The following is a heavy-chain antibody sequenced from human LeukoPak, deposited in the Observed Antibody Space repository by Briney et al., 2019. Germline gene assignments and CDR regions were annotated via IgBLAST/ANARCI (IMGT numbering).Heavy chain of an antibody. J-gene: IGHJ4*02. CDR1: GFTFSSYA. Sequence: PGGSLRLSCAASGFTFSSYAMSWVRQAPGKGLEWVSTISGSGGSTYYADSVKGRFTISRDNSKNTPYLQMNSLRAEDTAVYYCAKPSSIVATTRDYFDYWGQGTLVTVSS. CDR3: AKPSSIVATTRDYFDY. CDR2: ISGSGGST. D-gene: IGHD5-12*01. V-gene: IGHV3-23*01.